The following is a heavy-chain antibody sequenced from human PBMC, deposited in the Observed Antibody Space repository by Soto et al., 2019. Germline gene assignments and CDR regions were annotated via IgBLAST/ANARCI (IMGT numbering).Heavy chain of an antibody. V-gene: IGHV3-23*01. CDR3: KRDVVASSPPGADY. J-gene: IGHJ4*02. Sequence: EVQLLGSGGGLVRPGGSLRLSCAGSGFTFSSYPMSWVRQAPGKRPEWVAAIKAAGGDTYYADSVKGRFTISRDNFNDILYLQMNSLTVEDTAMYYCKRDVVASSPPGADYWGQGTLVKVSS. D-gene: IGHD5-12*01. CDR1: GFTFSSYP. CDR2: IKAAGGDT.